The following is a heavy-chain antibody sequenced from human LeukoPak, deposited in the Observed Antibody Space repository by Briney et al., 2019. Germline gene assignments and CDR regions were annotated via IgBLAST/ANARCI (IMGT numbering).Heavy chain of an antibody. D-gene: IGHD3-22*01. CDR3: AKDGYESSRNYFQH. J-gene: IGHJ1*01. Sequence: GGSLRLSCAASGFTFGIYAMSWVRQAPGKGLEWVSTFRGGDDIAYYADSVKGRFTISRDNSKNPLYLQMNSLRDEDTAVYYCAKDGYESSRNYFQHWGQGTLVTVSS. CDR2: FRGGDDIA. CDR1: GFTFGIYA. V-gene: IGHV3-23*01.